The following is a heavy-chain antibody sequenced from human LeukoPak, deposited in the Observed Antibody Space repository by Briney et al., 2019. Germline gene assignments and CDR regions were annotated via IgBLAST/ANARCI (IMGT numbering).Heavy chain of an antibody. CDR1: GFTFSDYY. J-gene: IGHJ4*02. CDR2: ISSSGSTI. Sequence: GGSLRLSCAASGFTFSDYYMSWIRQAPGKGLEWVSYISSSGSTIYYADSVKGRFTISRDNAKNLLYLQMNSLRAEDTAVYYCARDSPASSGEVDYWGQGTLVTVSS. CDR3: ARDSPASSGEVDY. D-gene: IGHD2-15*01. V-gene: IGHV3-11*01.